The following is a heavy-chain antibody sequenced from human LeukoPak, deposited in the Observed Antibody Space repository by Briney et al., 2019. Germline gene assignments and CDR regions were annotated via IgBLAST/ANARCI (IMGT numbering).Heavy chain of an antibody. CDR1: GGSISSGGYY. J-gene: IGHJ6*03. V-gene: IGHV4-30-2*01. D-gene: IGHD6-13*01. CDR3: ARALIAPDDPYYYYYMDV. Sequence: PSETLSLTCTVSGGSISSGGYYWSWIRQPPGKGLEWIGYIYHSGSTYYNPSLKSRVTISVDRSKNQFSLKLSSVTAADTAVYYGARALIAPDDPYYYYYMDVWGKGTTVTVSS. CDR2: IYHSGST.